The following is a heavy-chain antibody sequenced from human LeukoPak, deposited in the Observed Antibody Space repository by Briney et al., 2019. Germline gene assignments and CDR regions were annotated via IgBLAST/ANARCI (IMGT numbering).Heavy chain of an antibody. V-gene: IGHV1-69*04. CDR2: IIPILGIA. CDR3: ARERGIVGARAAFDI. D-gene: IGHD1-26*01. CDR1: GGTFSSYT. J-gene: IGHJ3*02. Sequence: SVKVSCKASGGTFSSYTISWLRQAPGQGLEWMGRIIPILGIANYAQKFQGRVTITADKSTSTAYMELSSLRSEDTAVYYCARERGIVGARAAFDIWGQGTMVTVSS.